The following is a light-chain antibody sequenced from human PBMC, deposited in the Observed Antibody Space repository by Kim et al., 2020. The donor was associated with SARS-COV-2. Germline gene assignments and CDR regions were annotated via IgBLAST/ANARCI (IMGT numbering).Light chain of an antibody. J-gene: IGLJ2*01. V-gene: IGLV2-14*03. CDR2: DVS. CDR1: SSDVGGYNY. Sequence: SITISCTGTSSDVGGYNYVSWYQQHPDKAPKLMIYDVSNRPSGVSNRFSGSKSGNTASLTISGLQAEDEADYYCSSYTSSSTLVVFGGGTQLTVL. CDR3: SSYTSSSTLVV.